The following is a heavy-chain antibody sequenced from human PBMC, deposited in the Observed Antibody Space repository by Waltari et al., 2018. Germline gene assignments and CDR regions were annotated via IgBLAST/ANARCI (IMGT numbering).Heavy chain of an antibody. V-gene: IGHV3-23*04. CDR2: TSASSGST. J-gene: IGHJ4*02. CDR1: GFTFSSYS. CDR3: TKMRRNLPRDIIDN. Sequence: EVQLVESGGGLVQPGGSLRLSCAASGFTFSSYSMNWVRHTPGKGLEWVAGTSASSGSTYYADSVQGRFTISRDNSKKRVFLQMNSLRAEDTATYYCTKMRRNLPRDIIDNWGQGTQVIIAS.